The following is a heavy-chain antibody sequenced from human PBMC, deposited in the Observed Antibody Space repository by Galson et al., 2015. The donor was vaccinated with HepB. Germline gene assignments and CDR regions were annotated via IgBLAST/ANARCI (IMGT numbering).Heavy chain of an antibody. J-gene: IGHJ4*02. CDR3: ARELLGGYSYGYFDY. CDR2: ISYDDSNK. CDR1: GFTFSSYA. V-gene: IGHV3-30-3*01. Sequence: SLRLSCAASGFTFSSYAMHWVRQAPGKGLEWVAVISYDDSNKYYADSVKGRFTISRDNSKNTLSLQMSSLRAEDTAIYYCARELLGGYSYGYFDYWGQGTLVTVSS. D-gene: IGHD5-18*01.